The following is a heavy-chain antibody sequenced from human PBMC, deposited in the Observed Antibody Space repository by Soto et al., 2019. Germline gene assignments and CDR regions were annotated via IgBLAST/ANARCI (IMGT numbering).Heavy chain of an antibody. CDR1: GFTFSTYS. V-gene: IGHV3-21*01. Sequence: EVQFVESGGGLVKPGGSLRLSCAASGFTFSTYSMNWVRQAPGKGLEWVSSISRSSSYTYYADSVKGRFTISRDNAKKSQYLQMNSLRAEDTAVYYCAREILQSDGIDYWGQGTLVTVSS. CDR3: AREILQSDGIDY. J-gene: IGHJ4*02. D-gene: IGHD1-1*01. CDR2: ISRSSSYT.